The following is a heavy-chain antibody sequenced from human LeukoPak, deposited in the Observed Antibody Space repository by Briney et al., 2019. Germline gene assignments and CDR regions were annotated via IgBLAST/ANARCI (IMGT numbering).Heavy chain of an antibody. CDR3: ARVPPHYYGTGSPD. D-gene: IGHD3-10*01. J-gene: IGHJ4*02. Sequence: LETLSLTCNVSGYSISSGYYWGWIRQPPGKGLQWIGSIYNTGSTYYNPSLKSRITISVDTSKNQFSLRVTSVTATDTAVYYCARVPPHYYGTGSPDWGQGTLVTVSA. V-gene: IGHV4-38-2*02. CDR1: GYSISSGYY. CDR2: IYNTGST.